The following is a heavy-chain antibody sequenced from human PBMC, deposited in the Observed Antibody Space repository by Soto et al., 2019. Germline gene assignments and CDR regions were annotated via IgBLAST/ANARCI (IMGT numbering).Heavy chain of an antibody. D-gene: IGHD1-26*01. J-gene: IGHJ3*02. Sequence: QVQLQESGPGLVKPSETLSLTCTVSGGSISSYYWSWIRQPPGKGLEWIGYIYYSGRTNYNSSLKSRVTISVDTSMNQFSLKLSSVTAADTAVYYCARDRRELNPGGAFDIWGQGTMVTVSS. V-gene: IGHV4-59*01. CDR3: ARDRRELNPGGAFDI. CDR1: GGSISSYY. CDR2: IYYSGRT.